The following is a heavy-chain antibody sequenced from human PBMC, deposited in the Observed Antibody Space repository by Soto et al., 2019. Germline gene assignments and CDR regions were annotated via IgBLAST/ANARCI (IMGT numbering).Heavy chain of an antibody. V-gene: IGHV3-33*01. CDR1: GFTFSSYG. Sequence: QVQLVESGGGVVQPGRSLRLSCAASGFTFSSYGMHWVRQAPGKGLEWVAVIWYDGSNKYYADSVKGRFTISRDNSKNTLYLQMNSLRAEETAVYYCARGCGGDCPGLDYWGQGTLVTVSS. CDR2: IWYDGSNK. D-gene: IGHD2-21*02. CDR3: ARGCGGDCPGLDY. J-gene: IGHJ4*02.